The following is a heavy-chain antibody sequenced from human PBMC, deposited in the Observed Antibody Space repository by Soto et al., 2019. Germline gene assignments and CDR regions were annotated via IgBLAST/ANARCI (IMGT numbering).Heavy chain of an antibody. Sequence: EVQLVESGGGLVKPGGSLRLSCAASGFTFSSYSMNWVRQAPGKGLEWVSSISSSSSYIYYADSVKGRFTISRDNAKNSLYLKMNRLRAEDTAVYYCARDQPGYSYGYGLGYWGQGTLVTVSS. V-gene: IGHV3-21*01. CDR1: GFTFSSYS. CDR2: ISSSSSYI. D-gene: IGHD5-18*01. J-gene: IGHJ4*02. CDR3: ARDQPGYSYGYGLGY.